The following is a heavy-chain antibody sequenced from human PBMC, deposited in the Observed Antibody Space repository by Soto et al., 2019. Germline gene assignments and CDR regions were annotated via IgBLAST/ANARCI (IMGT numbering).Heavy chain of an antibody. CDR1: GYTFTSYA. V-gene: IGHV1-3*01. Sequence: GASVKVSCKASGYTFTSYAMHWVRQAPGQRLEWMGWINAGNGNTKYSQRFQGRVTITRDTSASTAYMELSSLRSEDTAMYYCARHDPGGYFRHWGQGTLVTVSS. J-gene: IGHJ1*01. CDR3: ARHDPGGYFRH. D-gene: IGHD3-10*01. CDR2: INAGNGNT.